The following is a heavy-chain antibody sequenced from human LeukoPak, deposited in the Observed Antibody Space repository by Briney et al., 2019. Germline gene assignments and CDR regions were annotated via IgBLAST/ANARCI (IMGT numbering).Heavy chain of an antibody. CDR3: ATSSGSYYNDGSFDY. J-gene: IGHJ4*02. D-gene: IGHD3-10*01. Sequence: ASVKVSCKVSGYTLTESSMHWVRQAPGKGLEWMGGFDPEDGETIYAQKFQGRVTMTEDTSTDTAYMELSSLRSEDTAVYYCATSSGSYYNDGSFDYWGQGTLVTVSS. V-gene: IGHV1-24*01. CDR1: GYTLTESS. CDR2: FDPEDGET.